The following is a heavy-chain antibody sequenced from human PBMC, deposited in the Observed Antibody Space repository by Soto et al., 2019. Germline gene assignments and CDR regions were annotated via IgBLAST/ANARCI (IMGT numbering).Heavy chain of an antibody. CDR1: GYTFTGYY. D-gene: IGHD3-10*01. Sequence: QVQLVQSGAEVKKPGASVKASCKASGYTFTGYYMHWVRQAPGQGLEWMGWINPNSGGTNYAQKFQGRVTMTRDTSISTAYMELSRLRSDDTAVYYCARWTGVVGAYYYYSGMDVWGQGTTVTVSS. J-gene: IGHJ6*02. CDR3: ARWTGVVGAYYYYSGMDV. V-gene: IGHV1-2*02. CDR2: INPNSGGT.